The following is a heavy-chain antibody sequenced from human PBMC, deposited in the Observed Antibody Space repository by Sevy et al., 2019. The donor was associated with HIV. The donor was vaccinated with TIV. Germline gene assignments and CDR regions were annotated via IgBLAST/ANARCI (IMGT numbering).Heavy chain of an antibody. V-gene: IGHV3-23*01. D-gene: IGHD1-26*01. CDR3: AKDPRATSYTYYYYSMDV. J-gene: IGHJ6*02. CDR1: GFTFRSYA. Sequence: GGSLRLSCVASGFTFRSYAMSWVRQAPGKGLEWVAAISGSGGSTYYADFVKGLINISRDNYKNTLYLQMNSLRGKDTSVYFCAKDPRATSYTYYYYSMDVWGQGTTVTVSS. CDR2: ISGSGGST.